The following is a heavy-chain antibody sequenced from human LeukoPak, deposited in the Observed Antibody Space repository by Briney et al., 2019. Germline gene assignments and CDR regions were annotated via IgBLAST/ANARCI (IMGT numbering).Heavy chain of an antibody. CDR2: IYYTGT. CDR3: ASRKLGNDY. J-gene: IGHJ4*02. V-gene: IGHV4-59*02. Sequence: SETLSLTCTVSGGSVTDYYWSWIRQSPGKVLEWIGYIYYTGTSYNPSLKSRVTISADTSKNQFSLKLISVTAADTAVYYCASRKLGNDYWGQGTLVTVSS. CDR1: GGSVTDYY. D-gene: IGHD7-27*01.